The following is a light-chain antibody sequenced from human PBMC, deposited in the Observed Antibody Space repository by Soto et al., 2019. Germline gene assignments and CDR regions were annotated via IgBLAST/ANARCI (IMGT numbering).Light chain of an antibody. CDR3: QQYNNWPPYT. Sequence: EIVVTQSPATLSLSPGERATLSCRASQSISSNLAWYQQKPGQAPRHLIYGASTRATGVPARFSGSGSGTEFTLTISSLQSEDFAVYYWQQYNNWPPYTFGQGTKLEIK. J-gene: IGKJ2*01. V-gene: IGKV3-15*01. CDR2: GAS. CDR1: QSISSN.